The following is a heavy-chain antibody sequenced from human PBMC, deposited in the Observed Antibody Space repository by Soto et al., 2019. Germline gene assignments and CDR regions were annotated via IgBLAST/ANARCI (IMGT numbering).Heavy chain of an antibody. J-gene: IGHJ4*02. CDR3: ASSEVVPAATIPASFDY. Sequence: QVQLQESGPGLVKPSQTLSLTCTVSGGSISSGGYYWSWIRQHPGKGLEWIGYIYYSGSTYYNPSLKSRVTISVDTSKNQFSLKLSSVTAADTAVYYCASSEVVPAATIPASFDYWGQGTLVTVSS. CDR1: GGSISSGGYY. D-gene: IGHD2-2*01. CDR2: IYYSGST. V-gene: IGHV4-31*03.